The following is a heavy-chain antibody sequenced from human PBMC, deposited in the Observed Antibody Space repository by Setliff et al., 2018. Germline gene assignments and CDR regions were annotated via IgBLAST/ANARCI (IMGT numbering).Heavy chain of an antibody. V-gene: IGHV4-30-4*08. J-gene: IGHJ5*02. D-gene: IGHD3-10*01. CDR2: FYFRGSH. CDR3: ARGNGATTGWFDP. CDR1: GGSISTPYYY. Sequence: SETLSLTCTVSGGSISTPYYYWSWIRQAPGKGLEWIGDFYFRGSHYYKPSLESRLSISVDTSKNQLSLTLTSVTAADTAIYYCARGNGATTGWFDPRGQGTLVTVSS.